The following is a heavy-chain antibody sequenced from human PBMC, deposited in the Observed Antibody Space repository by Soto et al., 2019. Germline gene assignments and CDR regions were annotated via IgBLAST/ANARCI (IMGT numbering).Heavy chain of an antibody. D-gene: IGHD2-15*01. CDR1: GGTFSSYA. J-gene: IGHJ4*02. CDR2: IIPIFGTA. V-gene: IGHV1-69*12. CDR3: ARESRYCSGGSCYFLPGIDY. Sequence: QVQLVQSGAEVKKPGSSVKVSCKASGGTFSSYAISWVRQAPGQGLEWMGGIIPIFGTANYAQKFQVRVTITADESTSTAYMALSRLRSEDTAVYYCARESRYCSGGSCYFLPGIDYWGQGNLVTVSS.